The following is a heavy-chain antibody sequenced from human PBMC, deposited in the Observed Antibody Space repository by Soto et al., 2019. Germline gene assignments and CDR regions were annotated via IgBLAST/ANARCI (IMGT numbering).Heavy chain of an antibody. CDR3: ARGPGTGIRPYYYYGMDV. Sequence: QVQLVQSGAEVKKPGTSVKVSCKASGGTFSSYTISWVRQTPGQGLEWMGGIIPIFGSENYAQKFQGRVTSNADNSTTTAYMEVSSLSYEDTDLSYCARGPGTGIRPYYYYGMDVW. V-gene: IGHV1-69*06. J-gene: IGHJ6*01. CDR2: IIPIFGSE. D-gene: IGHD1-1*01. CDR1: GGTFSSYT.